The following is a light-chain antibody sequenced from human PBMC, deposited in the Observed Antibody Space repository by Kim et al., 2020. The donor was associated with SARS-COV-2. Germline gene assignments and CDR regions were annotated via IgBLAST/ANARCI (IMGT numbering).Light chain of an antibody. CDR2: KIS. V-gene: IGKV2-24*01. CDR3: MQATQFPYT. Sequence: PASIACSASQSLVHGDGNTYLSWFQQRPGQPPKLLIYKISNRFSGVPDRFSGSGAGTDFTLKISRVEAEDVEVYYCMQATQFPYTFGQGTKLEI. J-gene: IGKJ2*01. CDR1: QSLVHGDGNTY.